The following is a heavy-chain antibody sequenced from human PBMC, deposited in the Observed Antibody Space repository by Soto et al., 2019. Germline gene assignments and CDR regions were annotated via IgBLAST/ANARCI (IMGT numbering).Heavy chain of an antibody. J-gene: IGHJ6*02. CDR2: IDPSDSYT. CDR3: ARSPYSSSAYGMDV. Sequence: PGESLKISCKGSGYSFTSYWISWVRQMPGKGLEWMGRIDPSDSYTNYSPSFQGHVTISADKSISTAYLQWSSLKASDTAMYYCARSPYSSSAYGMDVWGQGXTVTVYS. D-gene: IGHD6-6*01. CDR1: GYSFTSYW. V-gene: IGHV5-10-1*01.